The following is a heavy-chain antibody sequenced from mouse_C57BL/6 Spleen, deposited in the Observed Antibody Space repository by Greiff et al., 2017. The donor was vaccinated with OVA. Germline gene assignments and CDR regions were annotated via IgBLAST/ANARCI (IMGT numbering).Heavy chain of an antibody. J-gene: IGHJ2*01. CDR1: GYSITSGYY. CDR3: AREVRSGYFDY. CDR2: ISYDGSN. Sequence: ESGPGLVKPSQSLSLTCSVTGYSITSGYYWNWIRQFPGNKLEWMGYISYDGSNNYNPSLKNRISITRDTSKNQFFLKLNSVTTEDTATYYCAREVRSGYFDYWGQGTTLTVSS. V-gene: IGHV3-6*01. D-gene: IGHD1-1*01.